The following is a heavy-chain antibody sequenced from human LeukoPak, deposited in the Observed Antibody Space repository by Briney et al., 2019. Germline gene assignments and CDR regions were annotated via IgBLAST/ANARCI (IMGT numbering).Heavy chain of an antibody. Sequence: SETLSLTCTVSGASISRYCWSWIRQRPGKGLEWIGCIYSTGSTNYNPSLRSRVAMSLDTSKKQFSLRLTSVTTADTARYYCAGGGYCSISNCFAPLFDWWGQGAVVTVSS. J-gene: IGHJ4*02. D-gene: IGHD2-2*01. CDR3: AGGGYCSISNCFAPLFDW. CDR1: GASISRYC. V-gene: IGHV4-4*07. CDR2: IYSTGST.